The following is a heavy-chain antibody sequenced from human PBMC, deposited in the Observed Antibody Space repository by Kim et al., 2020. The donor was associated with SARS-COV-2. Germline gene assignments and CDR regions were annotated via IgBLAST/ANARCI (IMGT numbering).Heavy chain of an antibody. V-gene: IGHV1-69*04. J-gene: IGHJ4*02. CDR3: ARRDGYNYPFDY. CDR2: IIPILGIA. Sequence: SVKVSCKASGGTFSSYAISWVRQAPGQGLEWMGRIIPILGIANYAQKFQGRVTITADKSTSTAYMELSSLRSEDTAVYYCARRDGYNYPFDYWGQGTLVTVSS. D-gene: IGHD5-12*01. CDR1: GGTFSSYA.